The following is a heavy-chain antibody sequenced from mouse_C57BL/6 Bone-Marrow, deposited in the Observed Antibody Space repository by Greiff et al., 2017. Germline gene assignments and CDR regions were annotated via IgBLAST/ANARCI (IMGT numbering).Heavy chain of an antibody. CDR3: ARSSYWYFDV. Sequence: VQLQQSGAELVRPGTSVKVSCKASGYAFTNYLIEWVKQRPGQGLEWIGMINPGSGGTNYNEKFKGKAKLTADKSSSTAYMQLSSLTSEDSAVYFCARSSYWYFDVWGTGATVTVSS. CDR2: INPGSGGT. V-gene: IGHV1-54*01. J-gene: IGHJ1*03. D-gene: IGHD1-1*01. CDR1: GYAFTNYL.